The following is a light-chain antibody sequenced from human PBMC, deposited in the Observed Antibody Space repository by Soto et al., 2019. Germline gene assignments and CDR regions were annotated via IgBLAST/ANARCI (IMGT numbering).Light chain of an antibody. J-gene: IGKJ3*01. CDR3: LQYNNYPLT. Sequence: DIQMTQSPSSLSASVGYRLNITCRASQGIRNDLGWYQQKPRKAPQRLIYTASTLQSGVPSRFSGSGSGTEFTLTISSLQPEDFATYYCLQYNNYPLTFGPGTKVDIK. V-gene: IGKV1-17*01. CDR1: QGIRND. CDR2: TAS.